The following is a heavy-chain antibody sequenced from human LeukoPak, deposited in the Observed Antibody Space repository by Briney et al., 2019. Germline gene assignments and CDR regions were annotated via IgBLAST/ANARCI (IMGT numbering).Heavy chain of an antibody. CDR1: GFTFSSYA. Sequence: GGSLRLSCAASGFTFSSYAMSWVRQAPGKGLEWVSRISGNGGNTYYADSVKGRFTISRDNFKNTLYLQMNSLRAEDTAAYYCAKVEYDTSPRQALDYWGQGTLVTVSS. J-gene: IGHJ4*02. CDR3: AKVEYDTSPRQALDY. V-gene: IGHV3-23*01. CDR2: ISGNGGNT. D-gene: IGHD6-6*01.